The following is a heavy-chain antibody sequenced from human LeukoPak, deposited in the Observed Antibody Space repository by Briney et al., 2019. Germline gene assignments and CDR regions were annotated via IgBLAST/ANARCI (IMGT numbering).Heavy chain of an antibody. D-gene: IGHD2-21*01. CDR2: INPNSGGT. V-gene: IGHV1-2*02. CDR1: GYTFTGYY. J-gene: IGHJ5*02. CDR3: ARDLGYCGGDCYSFSNWFDP. Sequence: ASVKVSCKASGYTFTGYYMHWVRQAPGQGLEWMGWINPNSGGTNYAQKFQGRVTMTRDTSISTAYMELSRLRSDDTAVYYCARDLGYCGGDCYSFSNWFDPWGQGTLVTVSS.